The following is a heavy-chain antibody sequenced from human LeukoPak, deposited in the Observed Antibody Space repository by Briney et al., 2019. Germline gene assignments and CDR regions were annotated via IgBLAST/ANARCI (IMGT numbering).Heavy chain of an antibody. CDR3: ARDPHYGDFRRYYFYMDV. J-gene: IGHJ6*03. Sequence: ASVKVSCKASGYTFTGYYIHWVRQAPGQGLEWMGWINPNSGGTIYAQKFQGRVTMTRDTSISTAYMELSRLRSDDTAVYYCARDPHYGDFRRYYFYMDVWGKGTTDTVSS. V-gene: IGHV1-2*02. D-gene: IGHD4-17*01. CDR1: GYTFTGYY. CDR2: INPNSGGT.